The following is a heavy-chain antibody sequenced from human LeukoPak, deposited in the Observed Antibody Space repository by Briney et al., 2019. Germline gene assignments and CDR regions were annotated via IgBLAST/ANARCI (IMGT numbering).Heavy chain of an antibody. D-gene: IGHD3-16*02. CDR3: ARAQYYDYVWGSYRYTLQSFDY. CDR1: GYTFTSYG. CDR2: ISAYNGNT. V-gene: IGHV1-18*01. Sequence: GASVKVSCKASGYTFTSYGISWVRQAPGQGLEWMGWISAYNGNTNYAQKLQGRVTMTTDTSTSTAYMELRSLRSDDTAVYYCARAQYYDYVWGSYRYTLQSFDYWGQGTLVTVSS. J-gene: IGHJ4*02.